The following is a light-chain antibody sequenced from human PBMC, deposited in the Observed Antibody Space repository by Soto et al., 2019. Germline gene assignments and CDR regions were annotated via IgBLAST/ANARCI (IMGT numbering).Light chain of an antibody. CDR1: QSVLYSSNNKNY. CDR3: QQYYSTPQT. Sequence: DIVMTQSPDSLAVSLGERATINCKSSQSVLYSSNNKNYLAWYQQKPGQSPKLLIYWASTRESGVPDRFSGSGSGTDFTLTISSLQAEDGAVYYCQQYYSTPQTFGQGTKVEIK. CDR2: WAS. J-gene: IGKJ1*01. V-gene: IGKV4-1*01.